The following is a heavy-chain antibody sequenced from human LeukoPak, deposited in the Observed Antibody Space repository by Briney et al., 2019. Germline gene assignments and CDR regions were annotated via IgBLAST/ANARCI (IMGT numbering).Heavy chain of an antibody. D-gene: IGHD3-22*01. Sequence: GGSLRLSCAASGFTFSTYAMSWVRQAPGKGLEWVSAISGAGDRTYHADSVKGRFTTSRDNSKNTSYLQMNSLRAEDTAIYYCAKDLAYDSSDYHVIFDCWGQGTLVTVSS. J-gene: IGHJ4*02. CDR1: GFTFSTYA. V-gene: IGHV3-23*01. CDR3: AKDLAYDSSDYHVIFDC. CDR2: ISGAGDRT.